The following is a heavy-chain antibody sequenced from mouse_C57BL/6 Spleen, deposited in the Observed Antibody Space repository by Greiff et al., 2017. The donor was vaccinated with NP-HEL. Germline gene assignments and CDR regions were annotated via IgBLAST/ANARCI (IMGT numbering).Heavy chain of an antibody. J-gene: IGHJ3*01. CDR1: GFTFSSYA. V-gene: IGHV5-4*03. CDR3: ARCYYGSSPAWFAY. CDR2: ISDGGSYT. D-gene: IGHD1-1*01. Sequence: EVKLMESGGGLVKPGGSLKLSCAASGFTFSSYAMSWVRQTPEKRLEWVATISDGGSYTYYPDNVKGRFTISRDNAKNNLYLQMSHLKSEDTAMYYCARCYYGSSPAWFAYRGQGTLVTVSA.